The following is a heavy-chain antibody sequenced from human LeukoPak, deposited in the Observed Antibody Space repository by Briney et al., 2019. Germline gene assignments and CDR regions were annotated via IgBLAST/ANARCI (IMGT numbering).Heavy chain of an antibody. D-gene: IGHD2-15*01. Sequence: KPSETLSLTCAVHGGSFSGYYWSWIRQPPGKGPEWIGEINHSGSTNYNPSLKSRVTISVDTSKNQFSLKLSSVTAADTAVYYCARGAATCDSWGQGTLVTVSS. CDR2: INHSGST. J-gene: IGHJ4*02. CDR1: GGSFSGYY. V-gene: IGHV4-34*01. CDR3: ARGAATCDS.